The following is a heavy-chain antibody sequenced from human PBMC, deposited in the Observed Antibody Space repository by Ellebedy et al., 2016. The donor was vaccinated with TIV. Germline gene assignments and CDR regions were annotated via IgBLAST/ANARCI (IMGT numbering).Heavy chain of an antibody. J-gene: IGHJ4*02. CDR1: GFTFSSHW. V-gene: IGHV3-30-3*01. CDR2: LSYDGSNK. Sequence: GESLKISCAASGFTFSSHWMNWVRQALGKGLEWVAGLSYDGSNKDYRDSVKGRYTISRDNSNNTLYLQMNGLRPEDTAVYYCARTITMATSPFDHWGPGILVTVSS. D-gene: IGHD3-3*01. CDR3: ARTITMATSPFDH.